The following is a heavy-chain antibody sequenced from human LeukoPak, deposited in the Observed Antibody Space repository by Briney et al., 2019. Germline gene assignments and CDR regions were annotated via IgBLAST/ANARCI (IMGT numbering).Heavy chain of an antibody. Sequence: PSETLSLTCTVSGGSIGSYYWSWIRQPPGKGLEWIGYIYYSGSTNYNPSLKSRVTISVDTSKNQFSLKLSSVTAADTAVYYCARARTDYYYYYGMDVWGQGTTVTVSS. D-gene: IGHD1-14*01. J-gene: IGHJ6*02. CDR3: ARARTDYYYYYGMDV. V-gene: IGHV4-59*01. CDR2: IYYSGST. CDR1: GGSIGSYY.